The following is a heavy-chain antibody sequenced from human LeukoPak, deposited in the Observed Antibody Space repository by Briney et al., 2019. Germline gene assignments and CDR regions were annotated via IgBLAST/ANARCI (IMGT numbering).Heavy chain of an antibody. CDR1: GGSISSYY. CDR2: IYTSGST. CDR3: ARAEGDYDSSGYYYGGAPFDY. Sequence: SETLSLTCTVSGGSISSYYWSWIRQPAGKGLEWIGRIYTSGSTNYNPSLKSRVTMSVDTSKNQFSLKLSSVTAADTAVYYCARAEGDYDSSGYYYGGAPFDYWGQGTLVTVSS. V-gene: IGHV4-4*07. D-gene: IGHD3-22*01. J-gene: IGHJ4*02.